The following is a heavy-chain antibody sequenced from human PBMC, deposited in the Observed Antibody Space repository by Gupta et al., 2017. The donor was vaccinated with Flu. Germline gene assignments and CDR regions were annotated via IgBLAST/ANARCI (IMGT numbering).Heavy chain of an antibody. CDR3: AREQGYHRGLLGTFDY. D-gene: IGHD5-18*01. Sequence: QGQRVVPGGALVQPARSVLPACASSGFALSRDGLHWVCLVPCKGLEWVAVIWYDGSNKYYADSVKGRFTIPRDNSKNTLYLQMHSLSAEDTAVYYCAREQGYHRGLLGTFDYWGQGPLVTVSS. J-gene: IGHJ4*02. CDR2: IWYDGSNK. CDR1: GFALSRDG. V-gene: IGHV3-33*01.